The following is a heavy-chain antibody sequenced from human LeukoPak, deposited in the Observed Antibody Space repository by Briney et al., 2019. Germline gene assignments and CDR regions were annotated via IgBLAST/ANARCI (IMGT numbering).Heavy chain of an antibody. D-gene: IGHD3-9*01. J-gene: IGHJ3*02. CDR2: IYYSGST. V-gene: IGHV4-39*01. Sequence: TGGSLRLSCAASGFTVSNNFLMWVRQPPGKGLEWIGSIYYSGSTYYNPSLKSRVTISVDTSKNQFSLKLSSVTAADTAVYYCARPGTNILTTIDAFDIWGQGTMVTVSS. CDR1: GFTVSNNF. CDR3: ARPGTNILTTIDAFDI.